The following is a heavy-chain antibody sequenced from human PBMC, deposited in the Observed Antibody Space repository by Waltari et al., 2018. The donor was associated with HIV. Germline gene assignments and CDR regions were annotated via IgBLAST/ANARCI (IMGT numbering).Heavy chain of an antibody. D-gene: IGHD3-22*01. CDR2: IVVGSANT. V-gene: IGHV1-58*01. CDR3: AAVSVGDSSTYFVR. J-gene: IGHJ4*02. Sequence: RQARGQRLEWIGWIVVGSANTNYAQKFQERVAITRDMSTSTAYMELSSLRSEDTAVYYCAAVSVGDSSTYFVRWGQGTLVTVSS.